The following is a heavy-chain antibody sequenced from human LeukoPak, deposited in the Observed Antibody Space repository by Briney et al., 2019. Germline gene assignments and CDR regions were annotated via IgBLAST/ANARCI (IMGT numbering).Heavy chain of an antibody. V-gene: IGHV1-69*05. Sequence: SVKVSCKASGGTFSSYAIIWVRQAPGQGLEWMGGIIPIFGTANYAQKFQGRVTITTDESTSTAYMELSSLRSEDTAVYYCARKAVEMATISYFDYWGQGTLVTVSS. D-gene: IGHD5-24*01. CDR2: IIPIFGTA. CDR3: ARKAVEMATISYFDY. CDR1: GGTFSSYA. J-gene: IGHJ4*02.